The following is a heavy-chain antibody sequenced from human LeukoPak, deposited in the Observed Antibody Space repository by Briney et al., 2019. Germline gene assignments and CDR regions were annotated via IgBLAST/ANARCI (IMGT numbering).Heavy chain of an antibody. CDR3: ARDRDSSGWDLFDY. J-gene: IGHJ4*02. CDR2: IYYSGST. CDR1: GGSISSYY. V-gene: IGHV4-59*01. D-gene: IGHD6-19*01. Sequence: PSETLSLTCTVSGGSISSYYWSWIRQPPGKGLEWIGYIYYSGSTNYNPSLKSRVTISVDTSKNQFSLKLSSVTAADTAVYYCARDRDSSGWDLFDYWGQGTLVTVSS.